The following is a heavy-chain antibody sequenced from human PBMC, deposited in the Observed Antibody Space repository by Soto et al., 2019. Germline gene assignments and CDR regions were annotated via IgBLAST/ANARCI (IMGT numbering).Heavy chain of an antibody. Sequence: PSETLSLTCTVSGASISSGGYYWSWIRQHPGKGLEWLGYIYDSGTTYYNPSLESRLAISVDTSKDQFSLKLTSATAADTAVYYCARASVSSSTYYFQFDYWGQGTLVTVSS. J-gene: IGHJ4*02. V-gene: IGHV4-31*03. D-gene: IGHD3-22*01. CDR2: IYDSGTT. CDR3: ARASVSSSTYYFQFDY. CDR1: GASISSGGYY.